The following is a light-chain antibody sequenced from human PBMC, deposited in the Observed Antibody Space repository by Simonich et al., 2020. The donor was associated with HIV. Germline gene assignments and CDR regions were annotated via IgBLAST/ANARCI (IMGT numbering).Light chain of an antibody. CDR1: RSVSRN. CDR2: GAS. J-gene: IGKJ5*01. CDR3: QQRSNWPIT. Sequence: EIVMTQSPATLSVSPGERATLSCRASRSVSRNLAWYQQKPGQTPRLLIYGASTRATGIPARFRGSGPGTDFTLTISSLEPEDFAVYYCQQRSNWPITFGQGTRLEIK. V-gene: IGKV3D-11*02.